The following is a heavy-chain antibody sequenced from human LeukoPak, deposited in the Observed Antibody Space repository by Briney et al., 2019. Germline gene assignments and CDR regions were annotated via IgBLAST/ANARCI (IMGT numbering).Heavy chain of an antibody. CDR3: AKADTAMVTMPYYFDN. J-gene: IGHJ4*02. CDR1: GFTFSSYA. D-gene: IGHD5-18*01. V-gene: IGHV3-23*01. CDR2: LTGSGGST. Sequence: GGSLRLSCAASGFTFSSYAMSWVRQAPGKGLEWVSALTGSGGSTYYADSVKGRFTISRDNSKNTLYLQMDSLRAEDTAVYYCAKADTAMVTMPYYFDNWGQGTLVTVSS.